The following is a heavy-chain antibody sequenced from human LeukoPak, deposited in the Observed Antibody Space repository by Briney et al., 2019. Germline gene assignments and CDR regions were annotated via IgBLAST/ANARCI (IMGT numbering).Heavy chain of an antibody. J-gene: IGHJ6*03. CDR1: GFTFSSYA. CDR3: ARATVTTLNYHYYMDA. CDR2: ISDDGIKN. Sequence: GGSLRLSCAASGFTFSSYAMHWVRQAPGKGPEWVAVISDDGIKNYYADSVKGRFTISRDNSKNTLYLQMNSLRTEDTAVFYCARATVTTLNYHYYMDAWGKGTTVTVSS. V-gene: IGHV3-30*01. D-gene: IGHD4-17*01.